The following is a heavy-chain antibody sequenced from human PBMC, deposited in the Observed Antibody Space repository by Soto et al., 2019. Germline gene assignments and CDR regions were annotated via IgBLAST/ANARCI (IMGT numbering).Heavy chain of an antibody. CDR2: IYYSGST. CDR1: GGSISSSTYY. CDR3: PRHRRYGDYPYYYYYLDV. V-gene: IGHV4-39*01. J-gene: IGHJ6*03. Sequence: SSETLSLTCTVSGGSISSSTYYWGWIRQPPGKGLEWIGSIYYSGSTYYNPSLKSRVTISVDTSKNQFSLKLSSVTAADTAVYYCPRHRRYGDYPYYYYYLDVWGKGTTVTVSS. D-gene: IGHD4-17*01.